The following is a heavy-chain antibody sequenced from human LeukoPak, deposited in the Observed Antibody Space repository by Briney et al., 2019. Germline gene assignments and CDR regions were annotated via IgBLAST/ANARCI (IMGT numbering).Heavy chain of an antibody. CDR1: GFTFSSYV. D-gene: IGHD3-22*01. V-gene: IGHV3-23*01. CDR3: AKDRGRYYDSSGYYWGYYFDS. CDR2: ISGSGGST. Sequence: PGGSLRLSCAASGFTFSSYVVNWVRQAPGKGLEWVSAISGSGGSTFYADSVKGRFTTSRDNSKNTLYLQMSSLRAEDTAVYYCAKDRGRYYDSSGYYWGYYFDSWGQGILVTVST. J-gene: IGHJ4*02.